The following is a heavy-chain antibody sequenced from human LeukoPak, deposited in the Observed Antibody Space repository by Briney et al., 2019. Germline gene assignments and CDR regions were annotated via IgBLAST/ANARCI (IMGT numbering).Heavy chain of an antibody. CDR3: ARGNDILTGYYFFDY. V-gene: IGHV1-18*01. J-gene: IGHJ4*02. D-gene: IGHD3-9*01. CDR2: ISAYNGNT. Sequence: ASVKVSCKASGYTFTSYGISWVRQAPGQGLEWMGWISAYNGNTNYAQKLQGRVTRTTDTSTSTAYMELRSLRSDDTAVYYCARGNDILTGYYFFDYWGQGTLVTVSS. CDR1: GYTFTSYG.